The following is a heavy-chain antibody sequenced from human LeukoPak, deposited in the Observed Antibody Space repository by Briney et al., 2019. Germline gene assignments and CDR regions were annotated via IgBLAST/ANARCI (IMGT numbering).Heavy chain of an antibody. CDR2: IRYDGSNK. D-gene: IGHD1-26*01. CDR3: ARVKSGSFDY. V-gene: IGHV3-30*02. J-gene: IGHJ4*02. Sequence: GGSLRLSCAASGFTFSSYGMHWVRQAPGKGLEWVAFIRYDGSNKYYADSVKGRFTISRDNAKNSLYLQMNSLRDEDTAVYYCARVKSGSFDYWGQGTLVTVSS. CDR1: GFTFSSYG.